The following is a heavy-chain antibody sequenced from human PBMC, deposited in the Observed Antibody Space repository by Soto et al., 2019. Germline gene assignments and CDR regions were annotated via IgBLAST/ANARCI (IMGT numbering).Heavy chain of an antibody. D-gene: IGHD1-1*01. CDR2: INHSGST. Sequence: SETLSLTCAVYGGSFSGYYWSWIRQPPGKGLEWIGEINHSGSTNYNPSLKSRVTISVDTSKNQFSLKLSSVTAADTAVYYCAMGGRGTGLGVWGQGTTVTVSS. CDR1: GGSFSGYY. V-gene: IGHV4-34*01. J-gene: IGHJ6*02. CDR3: AMGGRGTGLGV.